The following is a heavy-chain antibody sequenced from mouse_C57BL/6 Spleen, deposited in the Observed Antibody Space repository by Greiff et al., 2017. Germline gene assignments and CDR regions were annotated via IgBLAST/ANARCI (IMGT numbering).Heavy chain of an antibody. D-gene: IGHD4-1*01. V-gene: IGHV3-6*01. CDR2: ISYDGSN. Sequence: EVQLQQSGPGLVKPSHSLSLSCSVSGYSITSCYYWNWIRPLLGNKLEWMGYISYDGSNNYNPPLKNRISITRDTSKNQFFLKLNSVTTEDSATYYCARSNWAWFAYWGQGTLVTVSA. CDR3: ARSNWAWFAY. J-gene: IGHJ3*01. CDR1: GYSITSCYY.